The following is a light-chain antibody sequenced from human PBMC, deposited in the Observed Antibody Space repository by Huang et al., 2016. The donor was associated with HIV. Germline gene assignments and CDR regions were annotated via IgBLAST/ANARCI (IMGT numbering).Light chain of an antibody. J-gene: IGKJ1*01. CDR1: QSITGW. V-gene: IGKV1-5*03. CDR2: KAS. Sequence: DIQMIQSPSTLSASVGDRITITCRASQSITGWLAWYQHKPGKAPMLLIYKASTWENGVPSRFSGSGSGTEFTLTISSLQPDDFGTYYCQQYNSFSATFGQGTKVEI. CDR3: QQYNSFSAT.